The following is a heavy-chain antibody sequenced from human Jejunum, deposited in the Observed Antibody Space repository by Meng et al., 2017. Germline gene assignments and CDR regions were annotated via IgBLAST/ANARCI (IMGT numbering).Heavy chain of an antibody. Sequence: QVQLQESGPGLVKPSQTLSLTCTVSGGSINTGDYYWSWIRQPPGKGLEWIAYIYYSGSSYSKSSLRSRVIISIDTSKNQFSLILSAVTAADTAVYYCARVGAILNTGEIDYWGQGTLVTVSS. CDR1: GGSINTGDYY. D-gene: IGHD3-16*01. CDR2: IYYSGSS. CDR3: ARVGAILNTGEIDY. J-gene: IGHJ4*02. V-gene: IGHV4-30-4*01.